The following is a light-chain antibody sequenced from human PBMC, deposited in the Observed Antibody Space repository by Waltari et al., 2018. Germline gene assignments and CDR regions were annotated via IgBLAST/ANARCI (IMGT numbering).Light chain of an antibody. CDR3: QSYDSSLSLI. Sequence: QSVLTQPPSVSGAPGQRVTISCPGSRSDLGAGYDVHWYQQLPGTAPKLLIYGNSHRPSGVPDRFSASKSGPSASLDIAGLQAEDEADYYCQSYDSSLSLIFGGGTRLTVL. J-gene: IGLJ2*01. V-gene: IGLV1-40*01. CDR2: GNS. CDR1: RSDLGAGYD.